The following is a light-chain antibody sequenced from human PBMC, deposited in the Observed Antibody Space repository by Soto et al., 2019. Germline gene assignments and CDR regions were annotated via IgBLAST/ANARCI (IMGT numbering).Light chain of an antibody. CDR2: VAS. J-gene: IGKJ1*01. CDR3: TQHNSYPWT. Sequence: DIQMTQSPSSLSASVGDRVTITCRASQGISNDLGWYQQKPGKAPKRLISVASSLQSWVPSRFRGRVSGTEFSLTISSMQPEDCATYYFTQHNSYPWTFGQATQVEIK. V-gene: IGKV1-17*01. CDR1: QGISND.